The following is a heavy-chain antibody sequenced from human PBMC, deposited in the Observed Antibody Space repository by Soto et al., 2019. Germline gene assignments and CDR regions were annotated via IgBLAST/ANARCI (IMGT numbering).Heavy chain of an antibody. Sequence: SETLSLTCTVSGGSISSGDYYWSWIRQHPGKGLEWIGYIYYSGSTYYNPSLKSRVTISVDTSKNQFSLKLSSVTAADTAVYYCARGVGVVVVVAATHFDYWGQGTLVTVSS. D-gene: IGHD2-15*01. V-gene: IGHV4-31*03. CDR3: ARGVGVVVVVAATHFDY. CDR1: GGSISSGDYY. J-gene: IGHJ4*02. CDR2: IYYSGST.